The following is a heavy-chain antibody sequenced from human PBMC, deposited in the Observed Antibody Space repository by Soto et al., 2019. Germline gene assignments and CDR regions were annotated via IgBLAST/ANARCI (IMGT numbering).Heavy chain of an antibody. Sequence: GGSLRLSCAASGFTFSSYGMHWVRQAPGKGLEWVAVIWYDGSNKYYADSVKGRFTISRDNSKNTLYLQMNSLRAEDTAVYYCARGARTRNYHTSWGQGTLVTVYS. V-gene: IGHV3-33*01. D-gene: IGHD1-1*01. CDR1: GFTFSSYG. J-gene: IGHJ4*02. CDR2: IWYDGSNK. CDR3: ARGARTRNYHTS.